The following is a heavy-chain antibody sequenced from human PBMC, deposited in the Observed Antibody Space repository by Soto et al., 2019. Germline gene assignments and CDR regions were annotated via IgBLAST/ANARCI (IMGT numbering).Heavy chain of an antibody. J-gene: IGHJ6*02. CDR1: GFTFSSYA. CDR2: ISGSGGST. V-gene: IGHV3-23*01. D-gene: IGHD6-13*01. Sequence: PGGSLRLSCAASGFTFSSYAMRWVRQAPGKGLEWVSAISGSGGSTYYADSVKGRFTISRDNSKNTLYLQMNSLRAEDTAVYYCAKGRGGSSWSSGMDVWGQGTTVTVSS. CDR3: AKGRGGSSWSSGMDV.